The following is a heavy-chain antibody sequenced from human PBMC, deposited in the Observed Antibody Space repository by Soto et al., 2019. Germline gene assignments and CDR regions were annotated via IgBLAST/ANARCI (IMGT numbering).Heavy chain of an antibody. V-gene: IGHV3-66*01. CDR3: ATAKLLLPWLFDY. CDR2: IYSGGST. CDR1: GCIVSRSY. D-gene: IGHD2-15*01. J-gene: IGHJ4*02. Sequence: LRLSCSAYGCIVSRSYMRWFRQAPGKGLEWVSVIYSGGSTFYADSVKGRFIISRDDSKNTLFLQMNSLRAEDTAVYYCATAKLLLPWLFDYWGQGTLVTVSS.